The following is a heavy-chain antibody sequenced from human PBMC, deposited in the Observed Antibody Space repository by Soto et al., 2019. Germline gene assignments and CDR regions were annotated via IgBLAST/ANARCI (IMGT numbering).Heavy chain of an antibody. CDR3: ARSGYSYGPNPLLY. V-gene: IGHV4-31*03. Sequence: SETLSLTCTVSGGSISSGGYYWSWIRQHPGKGLEWIGYIYYSGSTYYNPSLKSRVAISVGTSKNQFSLKLSSVTAADTAVYYCARSGYSYGPNPLLYWGQGTLVTVSS. CDR2: IYYSGST. J-gene: IGHJ4*02. D-gene: IGHD5-18*01. CDR1: GGSISSGGYY.